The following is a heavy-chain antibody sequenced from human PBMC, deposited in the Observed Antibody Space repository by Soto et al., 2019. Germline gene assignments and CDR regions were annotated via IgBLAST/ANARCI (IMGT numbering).Heavy chain of an antibody. Sequence: GGSLRLSCAASGSTFSSYGMHWVRQAPGKGLEWVAVIWYDGSNKYYADSVKGRFTISRDNSKNTLYLQMNSLRAEDTAVYYCARSTARRNYYYYMDVWGKGTTVTV. V-gene: IGHV3-33*01. CDR1: GSTFSSYG. J-gene: IGHJ6*03. CDR3: ARSTARRNYYYYMDV. D-gene: IGHD6-6*01. CDR2: IWYDGSNK.